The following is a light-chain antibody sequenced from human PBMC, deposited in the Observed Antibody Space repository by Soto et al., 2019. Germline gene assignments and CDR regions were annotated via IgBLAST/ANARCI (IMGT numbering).Light chain of an antibody. CDR3: SSYTRSSTRV. V-gene: IGLV2-14*01. CDR2: EVS. Sequence: QSALTQPASASGSPGQSITISCTGTSSDVGGYNYVSWYQQHPGKAPKVMIYEVSNRPSGVSNRFSGSKSGNTASLTISGLQAEDEADYYCSSYTRSSTRVFGGGTKLTVL. CDR1: SSDVGGYNY. J-gene: IGLJ3*02.